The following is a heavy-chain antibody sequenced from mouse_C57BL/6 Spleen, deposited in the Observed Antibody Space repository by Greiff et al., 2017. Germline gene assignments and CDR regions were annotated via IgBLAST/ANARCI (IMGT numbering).Heavy chain of an antibody. Sequence: QVQLKQSGAELVKPGASVKLSCKASGYTFTEYTIHWVKQRSGQGLEWIGWFYPGSGSIKYNEKFKDKATLTADKSSSTVYMELSRLTSEDSAVYFCARHEGIYYYGSSYFLDYWGQGTSVTVSS. V-gene: IGHV1-62-2*01. CDR1: GYTFTEYT. D-gene: IGHD1-1*01. CDR3: ARHEGIYYYGSSYFLDY. CDR2: FYPGSGSI. J-gene: IGHJ4*01.